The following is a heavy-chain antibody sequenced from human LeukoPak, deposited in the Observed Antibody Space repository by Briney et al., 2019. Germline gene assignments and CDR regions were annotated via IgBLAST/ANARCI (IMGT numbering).Heavy chain of an antibody. CDR2: TKQDGSEK. CDR3: AREVVSSGWYRGTYFDY. CDR1: GFTFSSYW. D-gene: IGHD6-19*01. V-gene: IGHV3-7*01. Sequence: GGSLRLSCAASGFTFSSYWMSWVRQAPGKGLEWVANTKQDGSEKYYVDSVKGRFTISRDNAKNSLYLQMNSLRAEDTAVYYCAREVVSSGWYRGTYFDYWGRGTLVTVSS. J-gene: IGHJ4*02.